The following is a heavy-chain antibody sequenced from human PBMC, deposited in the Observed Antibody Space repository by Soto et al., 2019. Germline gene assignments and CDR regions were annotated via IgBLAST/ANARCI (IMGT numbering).Heavy chain of an antibody. V-gene: IGHV1-8*01. D-gene: IGHD6-13*01. CDR3: AREAAAGLVY. J-gene: IGHJ4*02. CDR2: MNPNNDNT. Sequence: ASVKVSCKASGYSFTSYDINWVRQATGQGLEWMGWMNPNNDNTAYAQKFQGRVTMTRNTSISTVYMELSSLRSEDTAVYYCAREAAAGLVYWGQGTLVTVSS. CDR1: GYSFTSYD.